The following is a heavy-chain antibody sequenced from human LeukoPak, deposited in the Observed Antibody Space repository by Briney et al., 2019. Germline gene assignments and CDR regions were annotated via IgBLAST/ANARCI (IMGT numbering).Heavy chain of an antibody. CDR1: GDSVSSNSAA. CDR2: TYYRSKWHN. CDR3: ASGYGGRTGFDP. Sequence: SQTLSLTCAISGDSVSSNSAAWNWIRQSPSRGLEWLGRTYYRSKWHNDYAVSVKSRITINPDTSKNQFSLQLNSVTPEDTAVHYCASGYGGRTGFDPWGQGTLVTVSS. J-gene: IGHJ5*02. D-gene: IGHD3-16*01. V-gene: IGHV6-1*01.